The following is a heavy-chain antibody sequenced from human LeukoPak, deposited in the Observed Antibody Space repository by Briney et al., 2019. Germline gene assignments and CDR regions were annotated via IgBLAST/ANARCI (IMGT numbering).Heavy chain of an antibody. J-gene: IGHJ4*02. CDR1: GYSISSGYY. CDR3: ARVADIAAAFYYFDY. D-gene: IGHD6-13*01. Sequence: SETLSLTCTVSGYSISSGYYWGWIRQPPGKGLEWIGSIYHSGSTYYNPSLKSRVTISVDTSKNQFSLKLSSVTAADTAAYYCARVADIAAAFYYFDYWGQGTLVTVSS. CDR2: IYHSGST. V-gene: IGHV4-38-2*02.